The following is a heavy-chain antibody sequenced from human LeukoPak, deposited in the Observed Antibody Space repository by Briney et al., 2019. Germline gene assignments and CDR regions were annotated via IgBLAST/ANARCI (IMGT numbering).Heavy chain of an antibody. CDR2: IYTSGST. V-gene: IGHV4-4*07. Sequence: SETLSLTCTVSGGSISSYYWSWIWQPDGKGLEWIGRIYTSGSTNYNPSLKSRVTMSVDTSKNQLSLKLSSVTAADTAVYCCARVRYDLITDVWGKGTTVTVSS. CDR3: ARVRYDLITDV. CDR1: GGSISSYY. D-gene: IGHD3-3*01. J-gene: IGHJ6*04.